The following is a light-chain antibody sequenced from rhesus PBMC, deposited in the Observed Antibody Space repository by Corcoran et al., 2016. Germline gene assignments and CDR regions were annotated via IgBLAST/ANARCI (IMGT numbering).Light chain of an antibody. CDR3: QKYSNSPFT. J-gene: IGKJ3*01. Sequence: QVILTQSPATLSLSPGERATLSCRASQNVGSYLAWYQQKPGQAPRLLIYGVSSRATGIPDRFSGSGSETEISLTISSLEPEDFAVYYCQKYSNSPFTFGPGTKLDIK. CDR1: QNVGSY. V-gene: IGKV3-53*01. CDR2: GVS.